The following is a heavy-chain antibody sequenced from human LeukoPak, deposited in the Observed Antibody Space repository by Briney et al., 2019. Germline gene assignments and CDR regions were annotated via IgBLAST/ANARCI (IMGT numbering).Heavy chain of an antibody. CDR1: GYTFTRYD. D-gene: IGHD3-10*01. Sequence: GASVKVSCKASGYTFTRYDINWVRQATGQGLEWMGWMNPNSGNTGYAQKFRGRVTMTRNTSISTAYMELSSLRSEDTAVYYRARVSTLLLWFGELLPQDYFDYWGQGTLVTVSS. V-gene: IGHV1-8*01. J-gene: IGHJ4*02. CDR3: ARVSTLLLWFGELLPQDYFDY. CDR2: MNPNSGNT.